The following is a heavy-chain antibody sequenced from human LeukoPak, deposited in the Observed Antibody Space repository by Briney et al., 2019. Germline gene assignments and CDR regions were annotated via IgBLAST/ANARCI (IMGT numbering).Heavy chain of an antibody. V-gene: IGHV4-59*01. CDR3: AGGTYNSGYPPELDY. CDR2: VYNSGNS. CDR1: GGSISNYY. D-gene: IGHD5-18*01. Sequence: MSSETLSLTCTVSGGSISNYYWSWIRQPPGKGLEWIGYVYNSGNSNYNPSLKSRVTISVDTSKNHFSLKVTSVTAADTAVYYCAGGTYNSGYPPELDYWGPGTLVTVSS. J-gene: IGHJ4*02.